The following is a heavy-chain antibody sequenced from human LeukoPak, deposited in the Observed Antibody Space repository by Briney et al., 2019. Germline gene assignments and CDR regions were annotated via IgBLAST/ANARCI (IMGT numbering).Heavy chain of an antibody. CDR3: ASWSWDLARDV. J-gene: IGHJ3*01. D-gene: IGHD1-26*01. CDR1: GGSISSGSSY. CDR2: IYTSGST. Sequence: SETLSLTCTVSGGSISSGSSYWRWIRQPPGKGPEWIGRIYTSGSTNYNPSLKSRVTISVDTSKNQFSLKLTSVTAADTAVYYCASWSWDLARDVWGQGTMVTVSS. V-gene: IGHV4-61*02.